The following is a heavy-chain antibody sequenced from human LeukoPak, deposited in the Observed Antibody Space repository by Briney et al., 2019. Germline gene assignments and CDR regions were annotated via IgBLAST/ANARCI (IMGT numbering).Heavy chain of an antibody. J-gene: IGHJ4*02. V-gene: IGHV4-38-2*02. CDR3: ARNNSNGFDF. CDR1: GYSISGGSY. D-gene: IGHD6-19*01. Sequence: PSETLSLTCTVSGYSISGGSYWGWIRQPPGKGLEWIGTIFQSVSTYYNPSLKSRVTTSVDTSKNQFSLKLSSVTAADTAVYYCARNNSNGFDFWSQGTLVTVSS. CDR2: IFQSVST.